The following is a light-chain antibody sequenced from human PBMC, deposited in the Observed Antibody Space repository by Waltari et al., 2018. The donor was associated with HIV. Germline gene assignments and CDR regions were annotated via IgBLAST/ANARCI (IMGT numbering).Light chain of an antibody. J-gene: IGLJ2*01. Sequence: QSALTQPASVSGSPGQSITISCTGTNSDVGGYKYVSCYQHHPGKAPKLIISDVSNRHEGVFNRFSGSKSGNTASLTISGVQAEDEADYYCNSYTGDSTLVVFGGGTKLTVL. CDR3: NSYTGDSTLVV. V-gene: IGLV2-14*03. CDR1: NSDVGGYKY. CDR2: DVS.